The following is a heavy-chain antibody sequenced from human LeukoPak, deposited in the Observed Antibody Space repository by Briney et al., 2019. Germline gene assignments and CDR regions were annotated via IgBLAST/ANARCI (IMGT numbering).Heavy chain of an antibody. J-gene: IGHJ4*02. CDR1: GFTVSSNY. Sequence: GGSLRLSCAASGFTVSSNYMSWVRQAPGKGLEWVSSISSSSSYIYYADSVKGRFTISRDNAKNSLYLQMNSLRAEDTAVYYCARDAGPPYGLDYWGQGTLVTVSS. V-gene: IGHV3-21*01. CDR2: ISSSSSYI. CDR3: ARDAGPPYGLDY. D-gene: IGHD1-14*01.